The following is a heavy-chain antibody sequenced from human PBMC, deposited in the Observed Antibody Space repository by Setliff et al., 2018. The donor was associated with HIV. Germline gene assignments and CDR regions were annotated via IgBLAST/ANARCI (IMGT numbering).Heavy chain of an antibody. Sequence: WASVKVSCKASGGTFTSYAFNWVRQAPGQRLEWMGEIMPIFGVTKYAQKFQGRLSISTGESTRTAYMELTSLTSEDTAVYFCATRLSGYTSYYFDQWGQGTLVTVSS. CDR3: ATRLSGYTSYYFDQ. CDR1: GGTFTSYA. V-gene: IGHV1-69*05. J-gene: IGHJ4*02. D-gene: IGHD5-12*01. CDR2: IMPIFGVT.